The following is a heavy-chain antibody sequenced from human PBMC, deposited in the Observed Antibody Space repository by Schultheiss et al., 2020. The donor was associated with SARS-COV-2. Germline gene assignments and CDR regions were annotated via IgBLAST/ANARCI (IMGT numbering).Heavy chain of an antibody. CDR1: GGTFSSYA. V-gene: IGHV1-18*01. CDR2: ISAYNGNT. CDR3: ARVGDYGDQDY. J-gene: IGHJ4*02. D-gene: IGHD4-17*01. Sequence: ASVKVSCKASGGTFSSYAISWVRQAPGQGLEWMGGISAYNGNTHYAQKLQGRVTMTTDTSTSTAYMELRSLRSDDTAVYYCARVGDYGDQDYWGQGTLVTVSS.